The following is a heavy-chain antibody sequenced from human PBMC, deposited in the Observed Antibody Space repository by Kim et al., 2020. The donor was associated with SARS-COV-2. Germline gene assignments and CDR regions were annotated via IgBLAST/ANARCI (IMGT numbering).Heavy chain of an antibody. CDR2: ICYTVNT. V-gene: IGHV4-39*01. CDR1: GGSIDSNSFC. Sequence: SETLSLTCIVSGGSIDSNSFCWGWIRQPPGKGLEWIGSICYTVNTYRNPSLKSRVTISADTSKNQFSLRLRSVTAADTAVFYCARHWRSGSVFDIWGQGTMVTVSS. J-gene: IGHJ3*02. D-gene: IGHD3-10*01. CDR3: ARHWRSGSVFDI.